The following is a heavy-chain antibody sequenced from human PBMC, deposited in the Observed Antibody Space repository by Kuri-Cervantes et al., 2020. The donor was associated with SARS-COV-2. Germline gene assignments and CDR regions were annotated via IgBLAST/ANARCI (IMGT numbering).Heavy chain of an antibody. J-gene: IGHJ6*02. CDR1: GFTFSSYS. CDR3: ARDEWHYYGSGSYGPRYYCYGMDV. D-gene: IGHD3-10*01. CDR2: ISSSSSTI. V-gene: IGHV3-48*01. Sequence: GESLKISCAASGFTFSSYSMNWVRQAPGKGLEWVSYISSSSSTIYYADSVKGRFTISRDNAKNSLYLQMNSLRAEDTAVYYCARDEWHYYGSGSYGPRYYCYGMDVWGQGTTVTVSS.